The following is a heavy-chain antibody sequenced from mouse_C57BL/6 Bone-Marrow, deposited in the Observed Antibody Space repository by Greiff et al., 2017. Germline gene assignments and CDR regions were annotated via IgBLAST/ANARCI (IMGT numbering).Heavy chain of an antibody. Sequence: VQLQQSGPELVKPGASVQMSCKASGYTFTDYYMHWVKQKPGKGLEWIGEFYPGSGNTFYNEKFKGKSTLAEDTSSSTAYMQLSSLTSEDSAVYFCASYYDYDAGFAYGGQGILVTVAA. CDR3: SYYDYDAGFAY. CDR1: YTFTDYYM. CDR2: YPGSGNTF. V-gene: IGHV1-83*01. D-gene: IGHD2-4*01. J-gene: IGHJ3*01.